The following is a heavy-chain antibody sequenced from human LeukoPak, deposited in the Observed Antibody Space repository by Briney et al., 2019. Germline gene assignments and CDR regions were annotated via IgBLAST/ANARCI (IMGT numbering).Heavy chain of an antibody. J-gene: IGHJ6*03. Sequence: GGSLRPSCAASGFTVSNNYMSWVRQAPGKGLEWVSVIYSGGNTDYADSVKGRFTISRDSSKNALYLQMNSLRAEDTAVYYCATNYASGSYGGDYYYYMDVWGKGTTVTVSS. V-gene: IGHV3-53*01. CDR1: GFTVSNNY. CDR3: ATNYASGSYGGDYYYYMDV. CDR2: IYSGGNT. D-gene: IGHD3-10*01.